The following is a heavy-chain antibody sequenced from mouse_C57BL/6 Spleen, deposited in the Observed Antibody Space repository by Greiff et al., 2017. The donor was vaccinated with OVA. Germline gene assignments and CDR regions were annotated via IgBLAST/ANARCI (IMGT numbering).Heavy chain of an antibody. CDR1: GFNIKDDY. Sequence: EVKLVESGAELVRPGASVKLSCTASGFNIKDDYMHWVKQRPEQGLEWIGWIDPENGDTEYASKFQGKATITADTSSNTAYLQLSSLTTEDTAVYYCTTGDYWGQGTTLTVSS. V-gene: IGHV14-4*01. CDR2: IDPENGDT. CDR3: TTGDY. J-gene: IGHJ2*01.